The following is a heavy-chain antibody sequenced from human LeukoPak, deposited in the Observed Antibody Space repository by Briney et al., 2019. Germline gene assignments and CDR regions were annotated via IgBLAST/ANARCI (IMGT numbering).Heavy chain of an antibody. Sequence: ASVKVSCKASGYTFTDHFIHWVRQDPGQGLEWMGWINPNIGDASYAQKFQDRVTMTRDRSINTAYMELSRLTSDDTAVYYCARMALDGGDSIGFDSWGQGTLVTVSS. CDR3: ARMALDGGDSIGFDS. CDR2: INPNIGDA. CDR1: GYTFTDHF. J-gene: IGHJ5*01. V-gene: IGHV1-2*02. D-gene: IGHD2-21*02.